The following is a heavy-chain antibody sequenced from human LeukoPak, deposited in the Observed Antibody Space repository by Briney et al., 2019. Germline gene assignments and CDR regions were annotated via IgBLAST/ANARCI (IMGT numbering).Heavy chain of an antibody. J-gene: IGHJ4*02. CDR3: ARVAETQLWLRSAVDY. Sequence: GGSLRLSCAASGFTFSTYSMKWVRQAPGKGPEWVSFISSGSSTIYYADSVKGRFTISRDNAKNSLYLQMNSLRDEDTAVYYCARVAETQLWLRSAVDYWGQGTLVSVSS. CDR2: ISSGSSTI. CDR1: GFTFSTYS. V-gene: IGHV3-48*02. D-gene: IGHD5-18*01.